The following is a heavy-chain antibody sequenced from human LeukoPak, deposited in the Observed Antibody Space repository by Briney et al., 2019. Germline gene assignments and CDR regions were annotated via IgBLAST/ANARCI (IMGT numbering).Heavy chain of an antibody. CDR3: ARHTGEGSHFQH. V-gene: IGHV5-51*01. CDR2: IYPGDSDT. D-gene: IGHD3-16*01. CDR1: GHSFTNYW. Sequence: GESLKISCKGSGHSFTNYWIGWVRQMPGKGLEWMGIIYPGDSDTRYSPSFRGQVIISADKSIRTAYPQWTSLKASDTAMYYCARHTGEGSHFQHWGQGSLVTVSS. J-gene: IGHJ1*01.